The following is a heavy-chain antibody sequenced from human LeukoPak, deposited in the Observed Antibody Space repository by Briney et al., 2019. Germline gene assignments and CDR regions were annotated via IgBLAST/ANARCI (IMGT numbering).Heavy chain of an antibody. CDR1: GFTFSNYW. J-gene: IGHJ4*02. CDR2: IKEDGSDK. D-gene: IGHD5-24*01. V-gene: IGHV3-7*05. Sequence: GGSLRLSCATSGFTFSNYWMSWVRQPPGKGLEWVANIKEDGSDKYYVDSVKGRFTISRYNAKNSLYLQMDSLRAEDTAVYYCARDIGYNTFDYWGQRTLVTVSS. CDR3: ARDIGYNTFDY.